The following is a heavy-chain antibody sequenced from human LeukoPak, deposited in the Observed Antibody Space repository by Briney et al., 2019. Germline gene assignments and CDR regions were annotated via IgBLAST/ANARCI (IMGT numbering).Heavy chain of an antibody. D-gene: IGHD4-17*01. J-gene: IGHJ6*02. CDR2: IGTAGDT. CDR3: ARGPATVTASYYYYGMDV. V-gene: IGHV3-13*01. Sequence: GSLRLSCAASGFTFSNYDMHWVRQATGKGLEWVSAIGTAGDTYYPGSVKGRSTISREKAKNSLYLQMNSLRAGDTAVYYCARGPATVTASYYYYGMDVWGQGTTVTVSS. CDR1: GFTFSNYD.